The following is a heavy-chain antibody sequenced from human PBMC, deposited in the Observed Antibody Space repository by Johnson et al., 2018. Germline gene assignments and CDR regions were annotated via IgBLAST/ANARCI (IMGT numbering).Heavy chain of an antibody. CDR2: INQGGRVK. Sequence: VQLQESGGGLVQPGGSLRLSCTASGFTFSKYWMTWVRLAPGKGLEWVANINQGGRVKYYVDSVKGRFTISRDDAKNSLFLQLNSLRAEDTAVYYCARVDYYGWPFDIWGQGTMVTVSS. CDR3: ARVDYYGWPFDI. J-gene: IGHJ3*02. V-gene: IGHV3-7*01. D-gene: IGHD1-26*01. CDR1: GFTFSKYW.